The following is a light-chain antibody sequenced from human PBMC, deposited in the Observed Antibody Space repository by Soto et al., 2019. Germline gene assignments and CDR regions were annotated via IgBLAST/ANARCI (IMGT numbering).Light chain of an antibody. J-gene: IGLJ1*01. V-gene: IGLV1-40*01. Sequence: QLVLTQPPSVSGAPGQRVTISCTGSSSNIGAGYDVHWYQQLPGTAPKLLIYGNSNRPSGVPDRFSGSKSGTSASLAITGLQAEDEPDYYCQSYDSSLSGSRVFGTGTKLTVL. CDR3: QSYDSSLSGSRV. CDR2: GNS. CDR1: SSNIGAGYD.